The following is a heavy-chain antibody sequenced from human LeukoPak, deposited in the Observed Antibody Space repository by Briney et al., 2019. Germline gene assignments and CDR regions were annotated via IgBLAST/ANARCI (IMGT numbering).Heavy chain of an antibody. CDR2: IYHSGST. J-gene: IGHJ1*01. CDR1: GYSISSGYY. CDR3: ASLYYYGSGSYYIQYFQH. V-gene: IGHV4-38-2*01. Sequence: SETLSLTXAVSGYSISSGYYWGWIRQPPGKRLERIGSIYHSGSTYYNPSLKSRVTISVDTSKNQFSLKLSSVTAADTAVYYCASLYYYGSGSYYIQYFQHWGQGTLVTVSS. D-gene: IGHD3-10*01.